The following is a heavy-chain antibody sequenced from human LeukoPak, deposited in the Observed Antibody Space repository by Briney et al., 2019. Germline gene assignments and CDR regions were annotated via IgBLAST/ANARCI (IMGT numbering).Heavy chain of an antibody. CDR1: GYTFTSYG. Sequence: GASVKVSCKASGYTFTSYGISWVRQAPGQGLEWMGWISAYNGNTNYAQKLQGRVTVTTDTSTSTAYMELRSLRSDDTAVYYCARDRYSSSPNYYYYYGMDVWGQGTTVTVSS. CDR2: ISAYNGNT. CDR3: ARDRYSSSPNYYYYYGMDV. J-gene: IGHJ6*02. V-gene: IGHV1-18*01. D-gene: IGHD6-6*01.